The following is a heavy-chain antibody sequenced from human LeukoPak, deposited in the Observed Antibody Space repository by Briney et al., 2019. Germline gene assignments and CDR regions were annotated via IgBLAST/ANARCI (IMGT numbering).Heavy chain of an antibody. V-gene: IGHV1-18*01. Sequence: ASVKVSCKASGYTFTSYGISWVRQAPGQGLEWMGWISAYNGNTNYAQKLQGRVTMTTDTSTSTAYMELRSLRSDDTAVYYRVYDSSGYVDYWGQGTLVTVSS. CDR2: ISAYNGNT. CDR3: VYDSSGYVDY. D-gene: IGHD3-22*01. J-gene: IGHJ4*02. CDR1: GYTFTSYG.